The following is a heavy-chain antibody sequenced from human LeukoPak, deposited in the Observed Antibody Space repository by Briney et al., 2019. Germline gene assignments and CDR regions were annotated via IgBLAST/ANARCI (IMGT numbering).Heavy chain of an antibody. Sequence: RPGGSLRLSCAASGFTFSSHWMHWVRQAPGKGLVWVALIGSAGTSTTYADSVKGRFTISKDDSTNTAFLQMDGLRGDDTAMYYCAKGARIVWPTPIDSWGQGTLVSVSS. J-gene: IGHJ4*02. CDR2: IGSAGTST. CDR1: GFTFSSHW. D-gene: IGHD2-21*01. CDR3: AKGARIVWPTPIDS. V-gene: IGHV3-74*03.